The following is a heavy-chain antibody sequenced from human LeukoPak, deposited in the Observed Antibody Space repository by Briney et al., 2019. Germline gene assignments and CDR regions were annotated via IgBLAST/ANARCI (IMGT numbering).Heavy chain of an antibody. J-gene: IGHJ3*02. D-gene: IGHD6-13*01. V-gene: IGHV3-48*01. CDR3: ARSRSSSWFEAFDI. Sequence: PGGSLRLSCAASGLTISSYSMNWVRQAPGKGLQWVSYISSSSSSTIYYADSVKGRFTISRDNAKNSLYLQMNSLRAEDTALYYCARSRSSSWFEAFDIWGQGTMVTVSS. CDR2: ISSSSSSTI. CDR1: GLTISSYS.